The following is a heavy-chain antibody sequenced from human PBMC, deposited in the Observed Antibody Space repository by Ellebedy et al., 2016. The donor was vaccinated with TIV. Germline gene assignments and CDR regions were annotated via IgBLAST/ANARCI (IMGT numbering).Heavy chain of an antibody. CDR2: INPDRGDT. CDR1: GYTFTAYY. D-gene: IGHD5-24*01. V-gene: IGHV1-2*02. J-gene: IGHJ4*02. CDR3: ARGLGWLQRDSDY. Sequence: AASVKVSCKASGYTFTAYYMHWVRQAPGRGLEWMGRINPDRGDTDYAQRFQDRVTMTRDTSISTAYMELSRLTSDDTAVYYCARGLGWLQRDSDYWGQGTLVTVSS.